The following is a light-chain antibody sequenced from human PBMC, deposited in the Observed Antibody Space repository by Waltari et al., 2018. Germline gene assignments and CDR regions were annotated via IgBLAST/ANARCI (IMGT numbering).Light chain of an antibody. J-gene: IGLJ3*02. CDR2: DVR. V-gene: IGLV2-14*03. CDR3: KSYTGTGSWV. CDR1: KSDVGFYNS. Sequence: QSALTQPASVSGSPGPSITISCTGTKSDVGFYNSVSWYQQHPGKAPKVIIYDVRQRPSVISNLFSGSKSGNTASLIISGLQADDEADYYCKSYTGTGSWVFGGGTKLTVL.